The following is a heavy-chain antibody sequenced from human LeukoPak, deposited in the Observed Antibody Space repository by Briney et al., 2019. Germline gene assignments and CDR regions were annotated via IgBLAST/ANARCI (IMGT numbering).Heavy chain of an antibody. D-gene: IGHD3-10*01. Sequence: ASVKVSCKASGSTFIGYYMHWVRQAPGQGLEWMGRINPDSGDTNYVQRFHGRVTMTRDASNSTAYMELSRLRSDDTAVYYCARSLLGWELEDYWGQGTLVTVSS. V-gene: IGHV1-2*06. J-gene: IGHJ4*02. CDR3: ARSLLGWELEDY. CDR2: INPDSGDT. CDR1: GSTFIGYY.